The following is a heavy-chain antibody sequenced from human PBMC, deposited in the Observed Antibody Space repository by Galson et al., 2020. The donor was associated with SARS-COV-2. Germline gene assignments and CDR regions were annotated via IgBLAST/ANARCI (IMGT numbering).Heavy chain of an antibody. CDR2: ISYDGSNK. D-gene: IGHD6-13*01. CDR3: AKAGFIAAAGTVFFDY. J-gene: IGHJ4*02. V-gene: IGHV3-30*18. CDR1: GFTFSSYG. Sequence: QASETLSLTCAASGFTFSSYGMHWVRQAPGKGLEWVAVISYDGSNKYYADSVKGRFTISRDNSKNTLYLQMNSLRAEDTAVYYCAKAGFIAAAGTVFFDYWGQGTLVTVSS.